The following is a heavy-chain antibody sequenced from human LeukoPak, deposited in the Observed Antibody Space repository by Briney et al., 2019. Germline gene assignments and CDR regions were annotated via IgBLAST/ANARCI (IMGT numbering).Heavy chain of an antibody. D-gene: IGHD6-13*01. V-gene: IGHV1-69*04. J-gene: IGHJ4*02. CDR2: IIPIFGIA. CDR1: GGTFSSYA. Sequence: SVKVSCKASGGTFSSYAISWVRQAPGQGLEWMGRIIPIFGIANYAQKFQGRVTITADKSTSTAYMELSSLRSEDTAVYYCARDQDGSSSGDYWGQGTLVTVSS. CDR3: ARDQDGSSSGDY.